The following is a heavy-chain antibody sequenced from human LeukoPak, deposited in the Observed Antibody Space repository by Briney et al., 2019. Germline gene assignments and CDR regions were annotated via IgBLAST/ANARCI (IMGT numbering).Heavy chain of an antibody. CDR3: ARDRWGRYCSSTSCPVDY. J-gene: IGHJ4*02. V-gene: IGHV4-39*02. CDR1: GGSISNSRYY. CDR2: IYYTGIT. Sequence: SETLSLTCTVSGGSISNSRYYWGWIRQSPGKGLEWIGSIYYTGITYYSLSLESRVTMSVDTSQNQFSLKLSSVTAADTAVYYCARDRWGRYCSSTSCPVDYWGQGTLVTVSS. D-gene: IGHD2-2*01.